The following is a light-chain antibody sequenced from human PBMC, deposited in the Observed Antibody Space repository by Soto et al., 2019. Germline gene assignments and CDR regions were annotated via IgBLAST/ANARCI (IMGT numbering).Light chain of an antibody. V-gene: IGKV3-20*01. Sequence: EIVLTQSPGTLSLSPGERATLSCRASQSVSSNHLAWYQQKPGQAPRLLIYAASSRAPDIPDRFSGSGSGPDFTLTISRLEPEDFAVDYCQQYGNSPFGGGTKVEIK. J-gene: IGKJ4*01. CDR1: QSVSSNH. CDR2: AAS. CDR3: QQYGNSP.